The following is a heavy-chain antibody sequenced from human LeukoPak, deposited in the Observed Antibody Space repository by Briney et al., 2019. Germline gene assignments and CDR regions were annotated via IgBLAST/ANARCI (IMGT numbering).Heavy chain of an antibody. CDR3: ASAGYSYGYAGQGDY. D-gene: IGHD5-18*01. V-gene: IGHV3-11*04. CDR2: ISSSGSTI. Sequence: GGSLRLSCAASGFTFSDYYMSWIRQAPGKGLEWVSYISSSGSTIYYADSVKGRFTISRDNAKNSLYLQMNSLRAEDMAVYYCASAGYSYGYAGQGDYWGQGTLVTVSS. CDR1: GFTFSDYY. J-gene: IGHJ4*02.